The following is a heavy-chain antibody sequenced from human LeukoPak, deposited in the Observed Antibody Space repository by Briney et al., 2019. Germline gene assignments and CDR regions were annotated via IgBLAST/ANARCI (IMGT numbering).Heavy chain of an antibody. D-gene: IGHD3-9*01. V-gene: IGHV5-51*01. Sequence: GESLKISCKGSGYSFTSYWIGWVRQMPGKGLEWMGIIYPGDSDTRYGPSFQGQVTISADKSISTAYLQWSSLKASDTAMYYCARHYYDILTGYPNYYYGMDVWGQGTTVTVSS. J-gene: IGHJ6*02. CDR2: IYPGDSDT. CDR1: GYSFTSYW. CDR3: ARHYYDILTGYPNYYYGMDV.